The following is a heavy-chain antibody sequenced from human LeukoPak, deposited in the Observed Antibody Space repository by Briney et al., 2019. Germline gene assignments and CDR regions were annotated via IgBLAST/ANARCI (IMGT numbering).Heavy chain of an antibody. V-gene: IGHV1-46*01. CDR3: ARESYYYDSGRSHNWFDP. D-gene: IGHD3-22*01. CDR1: GYGFTSYC. J-gene: IGHJ5*02. Sequence: ASVKVSCKASGYGFTSYCMHWVRQAPGQGLEWMGIITPSDGGTTYAQKFQGRVTMTTETSTSTAYMELRSLRSDDTAVYYCARESYYYDSGRSHNWFDPWGQGTLVTVSS. CDR2: ITPSDGGT.